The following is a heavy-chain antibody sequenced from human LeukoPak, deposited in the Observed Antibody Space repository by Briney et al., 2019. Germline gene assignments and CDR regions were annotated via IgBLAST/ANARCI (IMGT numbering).Heavy chain of an antibody. CDR1: GFTVSSNY. CDR2: IYYSGST. CDR3: ARDHQPSYDSSGYLTSLDY. J-gene: IGHJ4*02. V-gene: IGHV4-39*07. D-gene: IGHD3-22*01. Sequence: PGGSLRLSCAASGFTVSSNYMSWVRQPPGKGLEWIGSIYYSGSTYYNPSLKSRVTISVDTSKNQFSLKLSSVTAADTAVYYCARDHQPSYDSSGYLTSLDYWGQGTLVTVSS.